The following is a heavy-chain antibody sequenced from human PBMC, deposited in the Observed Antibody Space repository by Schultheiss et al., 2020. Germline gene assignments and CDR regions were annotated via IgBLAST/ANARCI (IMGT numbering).Heavy chain of an antibody. CDR2: IFSYDEK. J-gene: IGHJ6*02. CDR3: ARTPTDLEGSNYYGMDV. Sequence: SGPTLVKPTETLTLTCTVSGFSLSNARMGVSWIRQPPGKALEWLAHIFSYDEKSYSTSLKTRLTISKDTSKNQVVLTMTNMDPVDTATYYCARTPTDLEGSNYYGMDVWGQGNTVTGS. CDR1: GFSLSNARMG. V-gene: IGHV2-26*01.